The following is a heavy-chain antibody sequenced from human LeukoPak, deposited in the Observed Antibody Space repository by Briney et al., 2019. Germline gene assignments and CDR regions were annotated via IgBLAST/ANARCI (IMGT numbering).Heavy chain of an antibody. CDR3: ARDWAAYYYDISGYYLGS. CDR2: INPNSGGT. D-gene: IGHD3-22*01. CDR1: GYTSTGYY. J-gene: IGHJ5*02. V-gene: IGHV1-2*06. Sequence: ASVKVSCKASGYTSTGYYMHWVRQAPGQGLEWMGRINPNSGGTNYAQKFQGRVTMTRDTSISTAYMELSRLRSDDTAVYYCARDWAAYYYDISGYYLGSWGQGTLVTVSS.